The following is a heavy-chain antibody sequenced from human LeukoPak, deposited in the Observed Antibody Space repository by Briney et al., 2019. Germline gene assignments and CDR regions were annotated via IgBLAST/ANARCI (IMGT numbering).Heavy chain of an antibody. CDR2: ISSSGSGDST. CDR1: GVTLSTYA. J-gene: IGHJ4*02. V-gene: IGHV3-23*01. CDR3: ANEIRPNDY. Sequence: PGGSLRLSCAASGVTLSTYAMSWARQAPGKGLEWVSGISSSGSGDSTYYADSVKGRFTISRENSKSTLYLQMNNLRADDTAVYYCANEIRPNDYWGQGTLVTVSS. D-gene: IGHD4-17*01.